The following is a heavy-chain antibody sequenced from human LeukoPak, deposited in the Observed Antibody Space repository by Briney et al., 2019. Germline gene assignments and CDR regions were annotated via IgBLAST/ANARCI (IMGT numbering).Heavy chain of an antibody. CDR1: GGSISSYY. Sequence: SETLSLTCTVSGGSISSYYWSWIRQPAGEGLEWIGRIYTSGSTNYNPSLKSRVTMSVDTSKNQFSLKLSSVTAADTAVYYCARSSLRFHPFDPWGQGTLVTVSS. V-gene: IGHV4-4*07. CDR2: IYTSGST. CDR3: ARSSLRFHPFDP. D-gene: IGHD3-3*01. J-gene: IGHJ5*02.